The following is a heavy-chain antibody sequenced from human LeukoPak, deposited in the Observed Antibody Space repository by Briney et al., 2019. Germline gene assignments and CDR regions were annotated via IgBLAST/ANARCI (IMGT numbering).Heavy chain of an antibody. CDR1: GFIFSDYY. J-gene: IGHJ4*02. Sequence: GGSLRLSCAASGFIFSDYYMSWIRQAPGKRLEWVSYVSISGGTIYYADSVKGRFTISRDNAKNSLYLQMNSLRAEDTAVYYCARTMITFGGVIVPMGFDYWGQGTLVTVSS. V-gene: IGHV3-11*01. CDR3: ARTMITFGGVIVPMGFDY. CDR2: VSISGGTI. D-gene: IGHD3-16*02.